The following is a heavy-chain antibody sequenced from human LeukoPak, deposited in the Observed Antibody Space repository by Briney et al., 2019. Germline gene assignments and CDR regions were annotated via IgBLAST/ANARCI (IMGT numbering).Heavy chain of an antibody. Sequence: GGSLRLSCAASGFTFSSYGMHWVRQAPGKGLEWVAYIRQDGTNKYYADSVKGRFTISRDNSKNTMYLQMDSLRAEDTAVYYCAKDRGAYATDYWGQGTLVTVSS. D-gene: IGHD5-12*01. V-gene: IGHV3-30*02. J-gene: IGHJ4*02. CDR1: GFTFSSYG. CDR2: IRQDGTNK. CDR3: AKDRGAYATDY.